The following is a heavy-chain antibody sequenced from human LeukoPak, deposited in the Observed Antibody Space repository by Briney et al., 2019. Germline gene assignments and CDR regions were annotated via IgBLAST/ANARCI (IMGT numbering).Heavy chain of an antibody. J-gene: IGHJ4*02. CDR1: GYTFTCYY. CDR3: ARAGSGWYREDYFDY. Sequence: ASVKVSCKASGYTFTCYYMHWVRQAPGQGLGWMGWINPNSGGTNYAQKFQGRVTMTRDTSISTAYMELSRLRSDDTAVYYCARAGSGWYREDYFDYWGQGTLVTVSS. CDR2: INPNSGGT. V-gene: IGHV1-2*02. D-gene: IGHD6-19*01.